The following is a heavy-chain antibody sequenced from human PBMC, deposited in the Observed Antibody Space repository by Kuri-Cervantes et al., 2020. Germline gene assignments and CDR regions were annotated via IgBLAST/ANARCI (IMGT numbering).Heavy chain of an antibody. D-gene: IGHD3-10*01. Sequence: SETLSLTCAVYGGSFSGYYWSWIRQPPEKGLEWIGEVNHSGSTNYNPSLRSRVTISVDTSKNQFSLKLSSVTAADTAVYYCARGKTVYGSGSLYFDYWGQGTLVTVSS. CDR3: ARGKTVYGSGSLYFDY. J-gene: IGHJ4*02. V-gene: IGHV4-34*01. CDR1: GGSFSGYY. CDR2: VNHSGST.